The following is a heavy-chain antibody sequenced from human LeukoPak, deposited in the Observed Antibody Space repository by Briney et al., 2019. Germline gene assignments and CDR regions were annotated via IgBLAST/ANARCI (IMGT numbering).Heavy chain of an antibody. V-gene: IGHV4-59*01. J-gene: IGHJ4*02. Sequence: SKTLSLTCTVSGGSISGYYWSWIRQPPAKGLEWIGHVLYSGSTTYDPSLKGRVTISVDTSKNQFSLKLSSVTAADTAVYYCARWWSCGGDCYLLDSWGQGTLVTVSS. D-gene: IGHD2-21*02. CDR3: ARWWSCGGDCYLLDS. CDR2: VLYSGST. CDR1: GGSISGYY.